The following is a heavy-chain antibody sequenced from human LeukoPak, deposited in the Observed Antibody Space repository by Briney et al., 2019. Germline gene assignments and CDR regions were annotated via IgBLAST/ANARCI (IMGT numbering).Heavy chain of an antibody. CDR1: GFSFSTYA. V-gene: IGHV3-23*01. D-gene: IGHD3-3*01. Sequence: PGGSLRLSCAASGFSFSTYAMSWVRQAPGKGLEWVSGVNGNGGSASYADSVKGRFTIFRDNSKNTVYPQMNSLRAEDTAVFYCARDQYDTWSRRGNFDSWGQGTLVIVSS. CDR2: VNGNGGSA. CDR3: ARDQYDTWSRRGNFDS. J-gene: IGHJ4*02.